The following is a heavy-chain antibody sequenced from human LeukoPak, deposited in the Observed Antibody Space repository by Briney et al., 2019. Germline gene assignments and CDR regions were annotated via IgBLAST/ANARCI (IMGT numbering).Heavy chain of an antibody. CDR2: ISSSSYI. J-gene: IGHJ3*02. V-gene: IGHV3-21*01. CDR1: GFTFSSYS. Sequence: GALRLSCAASGFTFSSYSMNWVRQAPGKGLEWVSSISSSSYIYYADSVKGRFTISRDNAKNSLYLQMNSLRAEDTAVYYCAREGDSSGYPPAGAFDIWGQGTMVTVSS. D-gene: IGHD3-22*01. CDR3: AREGDSSGYPPAGAFDI.